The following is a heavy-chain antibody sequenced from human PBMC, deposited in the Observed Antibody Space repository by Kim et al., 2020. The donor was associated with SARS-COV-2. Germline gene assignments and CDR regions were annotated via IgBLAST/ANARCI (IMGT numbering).Heavy chain of an antibody. CDR1: GFTFSSYG. J-gene: IGHJ6*02. Sequence: GGSLRLSCAASGFTFSSYGMHWVRQAQGKGLEWVAVIWFDGSNKYYADSVKGRFTISRDNSKNTLYLQINSLRAEDTAVYYCARDQSDSTTAMDVWGLGTTVTVSS. CDR2: IWFDGSNK. V-gene: IGHV3-33*08. CDR3: ARDQSDSTTAMDV. D-gene: IGHD6-13*01.